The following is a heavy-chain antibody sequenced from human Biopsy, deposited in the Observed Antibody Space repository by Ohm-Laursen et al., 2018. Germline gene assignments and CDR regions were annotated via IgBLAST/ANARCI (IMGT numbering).Heavy chain of an antibody. V-gene: IGHV3-9*01. CDR2: ISWHSGSR. CDR1: GFTFDDYA. J-gene: IGHJ6*02. CDR3: AKDVRVKVQLDGMDV. D-gene: IGHD1-1*01. Sequence: SLRLSCAASGFTFDDYAMHWVRQAPGKGLEWVSGISWHSGSRGYADSVKGRFTISRDNAKKLLYLQMNSLRAEDTALYYCAKDVRVKVQLDGMDVWGQGTTVPVSS.